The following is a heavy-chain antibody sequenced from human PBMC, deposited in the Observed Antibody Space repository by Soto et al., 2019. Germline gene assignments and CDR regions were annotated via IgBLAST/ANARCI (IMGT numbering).Heavy chain of an antibody. J-gene: IGHJ5*02. D-gene: IGHD1-26*01. CDR2: ISGSGFKK. CDR1: GFIFENFG. CDR3: AKNQGVELVPLATVDWFDP. V-gene: IGHV3-23*01. Sequence: GGFLRLSCAASGFIFENFGMSWVRQAPGKGLEWISSISGSGFKKYYADSVKGRFTISRDNSKSTVYLELNNLSAEDTAVYHCAKNQGVELVPLATVDWFDPWGQGSVVTVSS.